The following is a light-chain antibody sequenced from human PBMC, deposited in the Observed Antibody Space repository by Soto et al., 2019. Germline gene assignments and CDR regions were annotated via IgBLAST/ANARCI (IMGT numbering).Light chain of an antibody. V-gene: IGLV1-44*01. CDR3: AAWDNSLSGWV. CDR2: SNN. Sequence: QSVLTQPPSASGTPGQRVTISCSGSSSNIGSTSVYWYQQLPGTAPKLLIYSNNRRPSGVPDRLSGSKSGTSASLAISGLQSEDEADYYCAAWDNSLSGWVFXGGT. CDR1: SSNIGSTS. J-gene: IGLJ3*02.